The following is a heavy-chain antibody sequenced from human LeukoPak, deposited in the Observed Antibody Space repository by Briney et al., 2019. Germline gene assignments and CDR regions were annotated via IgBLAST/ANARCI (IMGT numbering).Heavy chain of an antibody. D-gene: IGHD5-18*01. CDR1: GFTFNNFA. CDR2: ISGSGDST. J-gene: IGHJ4*02. V-gene: IGHV3-23*01. CDR3: ARDVSWDQGKHTAMAGDYFDY. Sequence: GGSLRLSCAASGFTFNNFAMSWVRQAPGKGLEWVSFISGSGDSTNYADSVKGRFTIARDNAKNSLYLQMNSLRAEDTAVYYCARDVSWDQGKHTAMAGDYFDYWGQGTLVTVSS.